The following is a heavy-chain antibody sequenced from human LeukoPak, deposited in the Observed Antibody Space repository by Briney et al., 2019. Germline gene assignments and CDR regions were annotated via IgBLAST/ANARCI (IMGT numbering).Heavy chain of an antibody. J-gene: IGHJ4*02. CDR2: IRYNGDA. CDR1: GDSIGSFY. D-gene: IGHD4-17*01. Sequence: SETLSLTCSVSGDSIGSFYWNWFRQPPGKGLEWIGYIRYNGDAKYNSSLESRVTLSVDTPKNQFSLKVISVTAADTAIYFCAREGRYGDFSILDSWGQGSQVTVSS. CDR3: AREGRYGDFSILDS. V-gene: IGHV4-59*01.